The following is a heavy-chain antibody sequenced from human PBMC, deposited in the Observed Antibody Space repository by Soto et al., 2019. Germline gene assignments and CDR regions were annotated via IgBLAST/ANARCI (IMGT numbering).Heavy chain of an antibody. D-gene: IGHD3-22*01. Sequence: PGGPLRLSCAASGFPFSSYAVHWVRQAPGKGLEWVAVISYDRSNKYYADSVKGRFTISRDNSKNTLYLQMNSLRGEDTAVYYCARDSYYYDSSGYYLDYYYYGMDVWGQGTTVTVSS. CDR3: ARDSYYYDSSGYYLDYYYYGMDV. CDR1: GFPFSSYA. V-gene: IGHV3-30-3*01. CDR2: ISYDRSNK. J-gene: IGHJ6*02.